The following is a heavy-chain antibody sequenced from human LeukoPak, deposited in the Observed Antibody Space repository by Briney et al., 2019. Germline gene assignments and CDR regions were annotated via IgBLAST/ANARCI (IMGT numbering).Heavy chain of an antibody. CDR2: INPSGGST. CDR3: ARGPLGRSSSWYYFDY. CDR1: GYTFTSYY. J-gene: IGHJ4*02. Sequence: ASVKVSCKASGYTFTSYYMHWVRQAPGQGLEWMGIINPSGGSTSYAQKFQGRVTMTRDTSTSTVYMELSSLRSEDTAVYYCARGPLGRSSSWYYFDYWGQGTLVTLSS. D-gene: IGHD6-13*01. V-gene: IGHV1-46*01.